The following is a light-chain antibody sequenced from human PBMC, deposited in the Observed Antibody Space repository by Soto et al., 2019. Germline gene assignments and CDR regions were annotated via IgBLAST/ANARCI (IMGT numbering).Light chain of an antibody. V-gene: IGLV2-11*01. Sequence: QSALTQPRSVSGSPGQSVTISCTGTSSDVGGYNFVSWYQHHPGKAPKLMIYDVSKRPSGVPERFSGSKSGSTASLTMSGLQAEDEADYYCCSYADSYTLLFGGGTKLTVL. CDR3: CSYADSYTLL. J-gene: IGLJ3*02. CDR2: DVS. CDR1: SSDVGGYNF.